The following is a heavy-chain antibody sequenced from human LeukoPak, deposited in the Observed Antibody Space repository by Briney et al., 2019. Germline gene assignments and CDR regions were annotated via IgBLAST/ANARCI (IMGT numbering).Heavy chain of an antibody. CDR1: GFTFSSYA. Sequence: GGSLRLSCAASGFTFSSYAMSWVRQAPGKGLEWVSAISGSGGSTYYADSVKGRFTISRDNSKNTMYLKLNSLRAEDTAVYYCAKTLLAAMVNNWFDPWGQGTLVTVSS. CDR2: ISGSGGST. V-gene: IGHV3-23*01. D-gene: IGHD5-18*01. J-gene: IGHJ5*02. CDR3: AKTLLAAMVNNWFDP.